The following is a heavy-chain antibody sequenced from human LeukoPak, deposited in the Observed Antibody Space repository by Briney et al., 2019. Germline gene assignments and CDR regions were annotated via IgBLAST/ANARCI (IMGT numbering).Heavy chain of an antibody. CDR1: GYTFTSYG. Sequence: ASVKVSCKASGYTFTSYGISWVRQAPGQGLEWMGWISAYNGNTNYAQKFQGRVTITADKSTSTAYMELSSLRSEDTAVYYCARAYCGGDCPARYWGQGTLVAVSS. J-gene: IGHJ4*02. D-gene: IGHD2-21*02. V-gene: IGHV1-18*01. CDR3: ARAYCGGDCPARY. CDR2: ISAYNGNT.